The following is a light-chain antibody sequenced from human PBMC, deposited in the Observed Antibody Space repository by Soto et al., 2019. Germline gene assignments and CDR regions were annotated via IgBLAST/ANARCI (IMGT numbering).Light chain of an antibody. V-gene: IGKV2-24*01. CDR1: QSLVYSDGNTY. CDR2: QIS. J-gene: IGKJ1*01. CDR3: MQFAHFPRT. Sequence: DVVLTQTPLSSPVTLGQPASISCRSSQSLVYSDGNTYLSWLQQRPGQPPRLLIYQISNRFSGVPDRFSGSAAGTDFTLKISRVEAEDVGVYYCMQFAHFPRTFGQGTKLEI.